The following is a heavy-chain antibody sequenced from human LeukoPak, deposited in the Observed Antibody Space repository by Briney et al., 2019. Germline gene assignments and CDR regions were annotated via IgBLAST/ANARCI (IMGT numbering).Heavy chain of an antibody. CDR1: GGSISSYY. CDR2: IYHSGST. D-gene: IGHD2-2*01. J-gene: IGHJ6*03. V-gene: IGHV4-59*12. Sequence: SETLSLTCTVSGGSISSYYWSWIRQPPGKGLEWIGYIYHSGSTYYNPSLKSRVTISVDRSKNQFSLKLSSVTAADTAVYYCARGLEVPAALTYYYYYYMDVWGKGTTVTVSS. CDR3: ARGLEVPAALTYYYYYYMDV.